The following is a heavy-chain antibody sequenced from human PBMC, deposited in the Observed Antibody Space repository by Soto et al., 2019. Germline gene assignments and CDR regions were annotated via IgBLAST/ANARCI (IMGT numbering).Heavy chain of an antibody. CDR1: GGSVSSGSYY. Sequence: SETLSLTCTVSGGSVSSGSYYWSWIRQPPGKGLEWIGYIYYSGSTNYNPSLKSRVTISVDTSKNQFSLKLSSVTAADTAVYYCAVQPYYYDSSGYSKLDAFDIWGQGTMVTVSS. D-gene: IGHD3-22*01. J-gene: IGHJ3*02. V-gene: IGHV4-61*01. CDR2: IYYSGST. CDR3: AVQPYYYDSSGYSKLDAFDI.